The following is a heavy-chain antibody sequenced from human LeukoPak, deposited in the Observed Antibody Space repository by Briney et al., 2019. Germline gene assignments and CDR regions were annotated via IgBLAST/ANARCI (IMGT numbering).Heavy chain of an antibody. Sequence: GSSVKVSCKASGGTFGSYAISWVRQAPGQGLEWMGRIIPIFGIANYAQKFQGRVTITADKSTSTAYMELSSLRSEDTAVYYCARDRTFGGVIAAQHDYWGQGTLVTVSS. CDR2: IIPIFGIA. CDR1: GGTFGSYA. J-gene: IGHJ4*02. V-gene: IGHV1-69*04. CDR3: ARDRTFGGVIAAQHDY. D-gene: IGHD3-16*02.